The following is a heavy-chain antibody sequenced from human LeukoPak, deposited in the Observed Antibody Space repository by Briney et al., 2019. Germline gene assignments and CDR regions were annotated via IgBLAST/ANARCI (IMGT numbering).Heavy chain of an antibody. CDR2: IWYDGSNK. Sequence: GGSLRLSCAASGFTFSSYGMHWVRQAPGKGLEWGAVIWYDGSNKYYADSVKGRFTISRDNSKNTLYLQMNSLRAEDTAVYYCAGLYGSGSYIDAFDIWGQGTMVTVSS. CDR1: GFTFSSYG. J-gene: IGHJ3*02. CDR3: AGLYGSGSYIDAFDI. V-gene: IGHV3-33*01. D-gene: IGHD3-10*01.